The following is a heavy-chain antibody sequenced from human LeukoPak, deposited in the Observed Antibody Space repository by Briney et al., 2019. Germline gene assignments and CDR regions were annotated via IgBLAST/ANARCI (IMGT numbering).Heavy chain of an antibody. J-gene: IGHJ4*02. V-gene: IGHV4-34*01. CDR1: GCSFSGYY. CDR2: INHSGST. CDR3: AGLSPGYFYDY. Sequence: SETLTLTCAVYGCSFSGYYWSWIRQPPGKGLEWIGEINHSGSTNYNPSLNSRVTILVGTSKNRFSLMESIVTASEATVYYCAGLSPGYFYDYWGQGTLVTVSS.